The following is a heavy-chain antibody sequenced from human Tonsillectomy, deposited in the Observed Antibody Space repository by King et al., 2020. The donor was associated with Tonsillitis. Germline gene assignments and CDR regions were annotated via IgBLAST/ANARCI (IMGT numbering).Heavy chain of an antibody. V-gene: IGHV3-23*04. CDR3: AKDSNYGDYGNYYYYGMDV. CDR1: GFTFSSYA. J-gene: IGHJ6*02. D-gene: IGHD4-17*01. Sequence: VQLVESGGGLVQPGRSLRLSCAASGFTFSSYAMSWVRQAPGKGLEWVSAISGSGGSTYYSDSVKGRFTISRDNSKNTLYLQMTSLRAEDTAVYYCAKDSNYGDYGNYYYYGMDVWGHGTTVTVSS. CDR2: ISGSGGST.